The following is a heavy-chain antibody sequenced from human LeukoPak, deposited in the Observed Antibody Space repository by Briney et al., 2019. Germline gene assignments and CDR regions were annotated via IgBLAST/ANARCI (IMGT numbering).Heavy chain of an antibody. CDR2: ISSSSSTI. J-gene: IGHJ4*02. D-gene: IGHD3-22*01. Sequence: GGSLRLSCAASGFTFSDYYMSWIRQAPGKGLEWVSYISSSSSTIHYAESVKGRFTISRDNAKNSLYLQMNSLRDEDTAVYYCAREMAHYFDSSGYSFWGQGTLVTVSS. V-gene: IGHV3-11*04. CDR1: GFTFSDYY. CDR3: AREMAHYFDSSGYSF.